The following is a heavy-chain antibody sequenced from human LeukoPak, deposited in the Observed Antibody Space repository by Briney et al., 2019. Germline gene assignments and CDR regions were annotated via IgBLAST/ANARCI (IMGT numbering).Heavy chain of an antibody. CDR1: GYTFTCYY. J-gene: IGHJ4*02. CDR3: ARVRYSGYDEFDY. V-gene: IGHV1-2*02. CDR2: INPNSGGT. D-gene: IGHD5-12*01. Sequence: ASVKVSCKASGYTFTCYYMHWVRQAPGQGLEWMGWINPNSGGTNYAQKFQGRVTMTRDTSISTAYMELSRLRSDDTAVYYCARVRYSGYDEFDYWGQGTLVTVSS.